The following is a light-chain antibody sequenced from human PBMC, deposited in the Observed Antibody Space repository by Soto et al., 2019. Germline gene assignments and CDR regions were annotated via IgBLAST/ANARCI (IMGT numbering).Light chain of an antibody. CDR3: QQYNSYSWT. CDR2: DTS. CDR1: QGTGDT. V-gene: IGKV3-15*01. Sequence: EVVMKQSPATLCVSPGEGAALSCRASQGTGDTLAWYQHKPGQTPRLLIYDTSTRATGVPTRFSGSRSGAEFTLTISSLQPDDFATYYCQQYNSYSWTFGQGTKVDIK. J-gene: IGKJ1*01.